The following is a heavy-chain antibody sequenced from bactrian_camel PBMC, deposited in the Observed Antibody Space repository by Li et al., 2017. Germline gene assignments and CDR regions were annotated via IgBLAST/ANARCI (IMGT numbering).Heavy chain of an antibody. J-gene: IGHJ4*01. V-gene: IGHV3S55*01. CDR1: GVSYSAY. D-gene: IGHD6*01. CDR2: IGSDGDT. Sequence: HVQLVESGGGSEQAGGSLRLSCAASGVSYSAYMGWYRQRPGKEREGVAAIGSDGDTTYADSVKGRFFISLDSAKTTLTLQMNSLQTEDTAVYTCAAAGRSYVDIKCRARLGQGTQVTVS.